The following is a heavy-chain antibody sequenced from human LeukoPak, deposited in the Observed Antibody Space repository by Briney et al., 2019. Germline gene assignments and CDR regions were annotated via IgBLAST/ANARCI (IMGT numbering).Heavy chain of an antibody. J-gene: IGHJ4*02. V-gene: IGHV4-59*12. CDR1: GVSISTYY. Sequence: SETLSLTCTVSGVSISTYYWSWIRQPPGQGLEWIGEVSLAGQTNYNPSLNGRVTMSLDESSNPLTLKLTSVTAADTAIYYCSRESGAFCPFGYWGQGTLVIVPS. D-gene: IGHD1-26*01. CDR3: SRESGAFCPFGY. CDR2: VSLAGQT.